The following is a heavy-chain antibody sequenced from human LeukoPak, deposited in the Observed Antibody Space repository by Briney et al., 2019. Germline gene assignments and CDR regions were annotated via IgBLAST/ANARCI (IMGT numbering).Heavy chain of an antibody. Sequence: GGSLRLSCAASGFTFSNYNMNWVRQAPGKGLEWVSYISSSGSTIYYADSMKGRFTISRDNAKNSLYLQMNSLRAEDSAVYYCARDDGLIMFSSWGQGTLVTVSS. CDR2: ISSSGSTI. J-gene: IGHJ5*02. D-gene: IGHD3-16*01. V-gene: IGHV3-48*01. CDR3: ARDDGLIMFSS. CDR1: GFTFSNYN.